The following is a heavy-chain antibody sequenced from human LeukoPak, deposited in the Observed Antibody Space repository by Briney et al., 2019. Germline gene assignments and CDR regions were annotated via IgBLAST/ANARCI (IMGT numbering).Heavy chain of an antibody. Sequence: TGGSLRLSCVASGFTFSSYAMSWVRQAPGKGLEWVSGSGSAGSTYYADSVKGRFTISRDNSKNTLYLQMNSLRAEDTAVYYCAADFWSGYYPIYWGQGTLVTVSS. D-gene: IGHD3-3*01. J-gene: IGHJ4*02. CDR1: GFTFSSYA. CDR2: SGSAGST. CDR3: AADFWSGYYPIY. V-gene: IGHV3-23*01.